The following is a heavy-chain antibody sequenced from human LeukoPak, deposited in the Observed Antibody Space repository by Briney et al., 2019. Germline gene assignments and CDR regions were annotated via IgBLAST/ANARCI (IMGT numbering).Heavy chain of an antibody. D-gene: IGHD3-22*01. CDR2: IYSGGST. CDR3: ATGSMIVLVH. J-gene: IGHJ4*02. CDR1: GFTFSSYS. Sequence: GGSLRLSCAASGFTFSSYSMNWVRQAPGKGLEWVSVIYSGGSTYYADSVKGRFTISRDNSKNTLYLQMNSLRAEDTAVYYCATGSMIVLVHWGQGTLVTVSS. V-gene: IGHV3-66*01.